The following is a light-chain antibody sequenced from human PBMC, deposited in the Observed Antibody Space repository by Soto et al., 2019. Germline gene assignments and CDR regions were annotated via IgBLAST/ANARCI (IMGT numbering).Light chain of an antibody. J-gene: IGKJ5*01. V-gene: IGKV1-5*01. CDR3: QKYNRY. CDR2: DAS. CDR1: QSIGSW. Sequence: DFQMTQSPSTLSASVGDKVTMTCRASQSIGSWLAWYQQKPGKAPKVLIYDASSLESGVPSRFSGSGSGTEFTLTISSLQPDDSATYYCQKYNRYVGQGTRLEIK.